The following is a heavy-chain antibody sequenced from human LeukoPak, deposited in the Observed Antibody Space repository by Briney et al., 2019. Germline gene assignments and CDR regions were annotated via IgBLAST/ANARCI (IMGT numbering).Heavy chain of an antibody. Sequence: GRSLRLSCAASGFTFSSYGMHWVRQAPGKGLEWVAVISYDGSNKYYADSVKGRFTISRDNSKNTLYLQMNSLRAEDTAVYYCAKEPAARDYWGQGTLVTVSS. V-gene: IGHV3-30*18. CDR1: GFTFSSYG. D-gene: IGHD2-2*01. CDR3: AKEPAARDY. CDR2: ISYDGSNK. J-gene: IGHJ4*02.